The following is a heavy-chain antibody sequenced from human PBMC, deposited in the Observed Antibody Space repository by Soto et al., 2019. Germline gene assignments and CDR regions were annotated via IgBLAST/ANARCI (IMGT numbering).Heavy chain of an antibody. CDR1: SVSISSGNW. V-gene: IGHV4-4*02. Sequence: QVQLQESGPGLVKPSVTLSLTCAVSSVSISSGNWWSWVRQPPGKGLEWIGEIYHSGVTNYNPSLTTRVTTSVDNSRDQFFVDLPSVNAADSAVYYSAMQLGEARFSTRDHWGQGTLVTVSS. CDR3: AMQLGEARFSTRDH. J-gene: IGHJ4*02. CDR2: IYHSGVT. D-gene: IGHD3-16*01.